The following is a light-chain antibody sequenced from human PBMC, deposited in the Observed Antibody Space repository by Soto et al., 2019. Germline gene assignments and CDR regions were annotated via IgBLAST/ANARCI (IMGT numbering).Light chain of an antibody. Sequence: DIQMTQSPSSLSASLGDRVTITCRASQSISSYLNWYQQKPGKAPKLLIYAASSLQSGVPSRFSGSGSGTDFTLTISSLPPEDFATYYCQQSYSIPYTFGQGTKLEIK. CDR3: QQSYSIPYT. CDR2: AAS. CDR1: QSISSY. V-gene: IGKV1-39*01. J-gene: IGKJ2*01.